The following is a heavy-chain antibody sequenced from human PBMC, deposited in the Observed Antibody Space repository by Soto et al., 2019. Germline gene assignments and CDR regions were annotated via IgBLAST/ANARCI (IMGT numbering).Heavy chain of an antibody. CDR3: AKDPLQYSSGWYPIDY. CDR2: ISYDGSNK. CDR1: GFTFSHYG. Sequence: GGSLRLSCAASGFTFSHYGMHWVRQAPGKGPEWVAVISYDGSNKYYADSVKGRFTISRDNSKDTLYLQMNSLRAEDTAVYYCAKDPLQYSSGWYPIDYWGQGTLVTVSS. J-gene: IGHJ4*02. V-gene: IGHV3-30*18. D-gene: IGHD6-19*01.